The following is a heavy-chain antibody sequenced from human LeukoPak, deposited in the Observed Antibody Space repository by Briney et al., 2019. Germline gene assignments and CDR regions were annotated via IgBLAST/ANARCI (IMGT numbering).Heavy chain of an antibody. CDR1: GGSTSSGTYY. Sequence: TLSLTCTVSGGSTSSGTYYWSWIRQPAGKGLEWIGRIYSSGSTNYNPSLKSRVTISLDASKNQFSLKLSSVTAADTAVYYCARLGYCSTTSCYAGDDYWGQGTLVTVSS. J-gene: IGHJ4*02. CDR3: ARLGYCSTTSCYAGDDY. V-gene: IGHV4-61*02. D-gene: IGHD2-2*01. CDR2: IYSSGST.